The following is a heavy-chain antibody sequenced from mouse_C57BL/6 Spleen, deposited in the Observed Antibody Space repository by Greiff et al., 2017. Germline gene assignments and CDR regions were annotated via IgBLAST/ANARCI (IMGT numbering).Heavy chain of an antibody. CDR3: ARSNYNRGFDY. V-gene: IGHV1-64*01. J-gene: IGHJ2*01. D-gene: IGHD1-1*01. CDR1: GYTFTSYW. CDR2: IHPNSGST. Sequence: VQLQQPGAELVKPGASVKLSCKASGYTFTSYWMHWVKQRPGQGLEWIGMIHPNSGSTNYNEKFKSKATLTVDKSSSTAYMQLSSLTSEDSAVYYCARSNYNRGFDYCGQGTTLTVSS.